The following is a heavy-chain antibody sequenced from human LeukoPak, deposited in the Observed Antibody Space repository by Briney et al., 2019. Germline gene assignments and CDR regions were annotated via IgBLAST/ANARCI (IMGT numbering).Heavy chain of an antibody. CDR2: IKQDGSEK. V-gene: IGHV3-7*01. Sequence: GGSLRLSCAASGFTFSSYWMSWVRQAPGKGLEWVANIKQDGSEKYYMDSVKGRFTISRDNAKSSLYLQMNSLRAEDTAVYYCAREKDYYDRAIDYWGQGTLVTVSS. D-gene: IGHD3-22*01. CDR3: AREKDYYDRAIDY. CDR1: GFTFSSYW. J-gene: IGHJ4*02.